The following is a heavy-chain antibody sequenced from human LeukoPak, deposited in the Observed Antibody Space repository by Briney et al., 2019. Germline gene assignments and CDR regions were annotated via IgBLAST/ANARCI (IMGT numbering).Heavy chain of an antibody. CDR2: ISPNSGGT. J-gene: IGHJ4*02. Sequence: VASVKVSCKASGYTFTGYYMHWVRQAPGQGLEWMGRISPNSGGTNYAQKFQGRVTITADESTSTAYMELSSLRSEDTAVYYCAINPAPIYGADRAYFDYWGQGTLVTVSS. CDR1: GYTFTGYY. CDR3: AINPAPIYGADRAYFDY. D-gene: IGHD2-2*02. V-gene: IGHV1-2*06.